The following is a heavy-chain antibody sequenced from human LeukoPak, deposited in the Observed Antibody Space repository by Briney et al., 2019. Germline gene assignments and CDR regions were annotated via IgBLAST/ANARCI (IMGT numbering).Heavy chain of an antibody. D-gene: IGHD3-22*01. CDR2: IYYSGST. V-gene: IGHV4-59*08. Sequence: SETLSLTCTVSGGSISSYYWSWIRQPPGKGLEWIGYIYYSGSTNYNPSLKSRVTISVDTSKNQFSLKLSSVTAADTAVYYCASQYYYDSSGYLGGLDYWGQGTLVTVSS. J-gene: IGHJ4*02. CDR1: GGSISSYY. CDR3: ASQYYYDSSGYLGGLDY.